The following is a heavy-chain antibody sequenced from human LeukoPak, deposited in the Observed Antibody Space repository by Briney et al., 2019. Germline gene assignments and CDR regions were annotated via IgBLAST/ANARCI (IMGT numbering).Heavy chain of an antibody. CDR2: IYYSGST. CDR3: ARDRDGYSHFDY. CDR1: GGSISSHY. D-gene: IGHD5-24*01. Sequence: SETLSLTCTVSGGSISSHYWSWIRQPPGKGLEWIGYIYYSGSTNYNPSLKSRVTISVDTSKNQFSLKLSSVTAADPAVYYCARDRDGYSHFDYWGQGTLVSVSS. J-gene: IGHJ4*02. V-gene: IGHV4-59*11.